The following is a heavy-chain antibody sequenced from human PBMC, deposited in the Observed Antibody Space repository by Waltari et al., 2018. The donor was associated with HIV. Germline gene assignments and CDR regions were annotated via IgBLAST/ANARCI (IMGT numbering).Heavy chain of an antibody. CDR1: GASINSYF. D-gene: IGHD1-7*01. Sequence: QVQLQESGPGLVKPSETLSLTCTVSGASINSYFWVWIRQSAGKGLEWIGHIHDSENTNYNPSLNSRVSMSVDPSKSQVSLKLTSVTAADTAVYYCARRSLNYYDTWGQGILVTVSS. CDR2: IHDSENT. CDR3: ARRSLNYYDT. V-gene: IGHV4-4*07. J-gene: IGHJ5*02.